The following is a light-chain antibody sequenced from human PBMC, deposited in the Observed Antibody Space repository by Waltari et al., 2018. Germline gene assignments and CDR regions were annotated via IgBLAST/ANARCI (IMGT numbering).Light chain of an antibody. CDR3: QQHDNLPLT. CDR2: DAS. Sequence: DIQMTQSPSSLSASIGDRVTITCQASEDINNYLNWYLQKPGKAPKLLIYDASNLQVGFPSRFSGGGSGTDFTFTISSLQPGDIATYYCQQHDNLPLTFGGGTKVEIK. V-gene: IGKV1-33*01. CDR1: EDINNY. J-gene: IGKJ4*01.